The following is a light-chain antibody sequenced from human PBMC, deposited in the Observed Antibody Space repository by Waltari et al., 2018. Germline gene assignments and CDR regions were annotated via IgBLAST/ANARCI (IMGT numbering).Light chain of an antibody. V-gene: IGLV2-23*02. J-gene: IGLJ1*01. CDR1: SNNLGFYDL. CDR3: CSYSGSGSFPYV. CDR2: DVI. Sequence: QSALTQPASVSGSPGQSITISCTGSSNNLGFYDLVSWSQQHPGKAPKLIIFDVIKRPSGVSDRFSGSKSGNTASLTISGLQTEDDADYYCCSYSGSGSFPYVFGPGTRVAVL.